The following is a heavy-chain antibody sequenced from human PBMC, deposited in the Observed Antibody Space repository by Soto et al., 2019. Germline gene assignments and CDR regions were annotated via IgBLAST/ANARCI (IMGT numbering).Heavy chain of an antibody. CDR2: ISGSGGRT. V-gene: IGHV3-23*01. Sequence: EVQLLESGGGLVQPGGSLRLSCAASGFTLYSFGMTWVRQAPGKGLEWVSAISGSGGRTYYADSVKGRFTTSRDNAKNTLYLQMNSLRADDTAVYYCAKERETGTTRLNWFDPWGQGTLVTVSS. J-gene: IGHJ5*02. D-gene: IGHD1-7*01. CDR1: GFTLYSFG. CDR3: AKERETGTTRLNWFDP.